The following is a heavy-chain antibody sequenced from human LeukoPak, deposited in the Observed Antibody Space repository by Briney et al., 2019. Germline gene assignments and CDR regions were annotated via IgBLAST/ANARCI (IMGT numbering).Heavy chain of an antibody. Sequence: SVKVSCKASGGTFSSYAISWVRQAPGQGLEWMGRIITILGIANYAQKFQGRVTITADKSTSTAYMELSSLRSEDTAVYYCARGSNWNHHPYWFDPWGQGTLVTVSS. CDR2: IITILGIA. D-gene: IGHD1-1*01. J-gene: IGHJ5*02. CDR3: ARGSNWNHHPYWFDP. V-gene: IGHV1-69*04. CDR1: GGTFSSYA.